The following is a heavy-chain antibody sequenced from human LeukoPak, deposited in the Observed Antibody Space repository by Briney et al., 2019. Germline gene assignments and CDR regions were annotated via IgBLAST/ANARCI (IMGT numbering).Heavy chain of an antibody. CDR3: TRRVISSRSDYFDV. CDR2: INPTGGST. Sequence: ASVTVSCKASGYTFTSYYMHWVRQAPGQGLEWMGLINPTGGSTGYAQKFQGRVTMTRDMSTSTDYMELSSLRSEDTAIYYCTRRVISSRSDYFDVWGQGTLVTVSS. J-gene: IGHJ4*02. V-gene: IGHV1-46*01. D-gene: IGHD3-10*01. CDR1: GYTFTSYY.